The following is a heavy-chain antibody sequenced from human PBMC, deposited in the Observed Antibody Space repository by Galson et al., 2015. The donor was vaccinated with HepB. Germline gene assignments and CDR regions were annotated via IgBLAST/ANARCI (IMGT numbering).Heavy chain of an antibody. CDR3: MSYRDDYLRGGD. Sequence: SLRLSCAVPGFTFSGSAIHWVRQASVKGLEWVGRIRSKTNTYATAYGESVKGRFTISRDDSRNKAYLQMNSLKTEDTAVYYCMSYRDDYLRGGDWGQGTLVTVSS. CDR2: IRSKTNTYAT. J-gene: IGHJ4*02. D-gene: IGHD5-12*01. V-gene: IGHV3-73*01. CDR1: GFTFSGSA.